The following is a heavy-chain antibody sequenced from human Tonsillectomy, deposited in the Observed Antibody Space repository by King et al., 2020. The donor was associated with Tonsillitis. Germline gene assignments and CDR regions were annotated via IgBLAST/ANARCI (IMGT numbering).Heavy chain of an antibody. CDR2: FSASTVNP. D-gene: IGHD5-12*01. J-gene: IGHJ4*02. Sequence: QLVQSGAEVKKPGAFLKVSCKASVYTFTTYGISWVRQAPGQGLEWMGGFSASTVNPNYAQKLQGRVTMTTATSTSTAYMELRSLRSDDTAVYYCARNIYGGSDYWGQGTLVTVSS. V-gene: IGHV1-18*01. CDR1: VYTFTTYG. CDR3: ARNIYGGSDY.